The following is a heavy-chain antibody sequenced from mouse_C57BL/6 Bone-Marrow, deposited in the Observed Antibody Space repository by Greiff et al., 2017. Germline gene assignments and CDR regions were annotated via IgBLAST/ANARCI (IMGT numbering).Heavy chain of an antibody. J-gene: IGHJ3*01. CDR2: IYPGNSDT. Sequence: VQLQQSGTVLARPGASVKMSCKTSGYTFTSYWMHWVKQRPGQGLEWIGAIYPGNSDTSYNQKFKGKAKLTAVTSASTAYMELSSLTHEDSAVYYCTRSDYDYDGAWFAYWGQGTLVTVSA. CDR1: GYTFTSYW. CDR3: TRSDYDYDGAWFAY. V-gene: IGHV1-5*01. D-gene: IGHD2-4*01.